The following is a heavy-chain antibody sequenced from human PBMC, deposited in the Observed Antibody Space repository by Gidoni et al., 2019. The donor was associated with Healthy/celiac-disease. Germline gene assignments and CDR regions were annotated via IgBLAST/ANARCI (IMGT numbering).Heavy chain of an antibody. Sequence: TFSSYAMHWVRQAPGKGLEWVAVISYDGSNKYYEDSVKGRFTISRDNSKNTLYLQMNILIAEDTAVYYCARGDYYDSSESFDYWGQGTLVTVSS. CDR3: ARGDYYDSSESFDY. J-gene: IGHJ4*02. D-gene: IGHD3-22*01. CDR1: TFSSYA. V-gene: IGHV3-30*01. CDR2: ISYDGSNK.